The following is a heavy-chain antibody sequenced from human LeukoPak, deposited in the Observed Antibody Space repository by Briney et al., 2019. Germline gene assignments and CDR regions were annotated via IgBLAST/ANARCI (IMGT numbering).Heavy chain of an antibody. J-gene: IGHJ4*02. Sequence: SVKVCCKASGFTFTSSAMQWVRQARGQRLEWIGWIVVGSGNTNYAQKFQERVTITRDMSTSTAYMELSSLRSEDTAVYYCAADRGRGGGLELDYWGQGTLVTVSS. V-gene: IGHV1-58*02. CDR2: IVVGSGNT. CDR3: AADRGRGGGLELDY. CDR1: GFTFTSSA. D-gene: IGHD1-7*01.